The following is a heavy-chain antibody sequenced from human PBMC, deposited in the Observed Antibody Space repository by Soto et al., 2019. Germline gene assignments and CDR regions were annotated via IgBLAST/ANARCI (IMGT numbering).Heavy chain of an antibody. Sequence: PGGSLRLSCAASGVTFRNYGMNWFRQAPGKCLEWVSYIGIGSSTKYYADSVKGRFTISRDNAKNSLYLQMNSLRAEDTAVYYCARDQLYYNDISGRPLNAFDIWGPGTMVTVSS. D-gene: IGHD3-22*01. CDR2: IGIGSSTK. CDR3: ARDQLYYNDISGRPLNAFDI. CDR1: GVTFRNYG. V-gene: IGHV3-48*01. J-gene: IGHJ3*02.